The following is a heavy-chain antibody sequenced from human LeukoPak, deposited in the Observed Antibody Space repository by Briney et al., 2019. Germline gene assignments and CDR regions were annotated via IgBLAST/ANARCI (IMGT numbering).Heavy chain of an antibody. D-gene: IGHD3-9*01. CDR2: IYYSGGT. J-gene: IGHJ5*02. CDR1: GGSISSYY. V-gene: IGHV4-4*08. CDR3: AREGGDFDWLLKTKRFDP. Sequence: SPSETLSLTRTVSGGSISSYYWSWIRQPPGKGLEWLGYIYYSGGTNYNPSLKSRVTISVDTSKNQFSLKLSSVTAADTAVYYCAREGGDFDWLLKTKRFDPWGQGTLVTVSS.